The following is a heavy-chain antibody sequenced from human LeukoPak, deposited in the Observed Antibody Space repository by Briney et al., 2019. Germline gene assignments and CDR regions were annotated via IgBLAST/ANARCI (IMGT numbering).Heavy chain of an antibody. CDR2: INHSGST. J-gene: IGHJ4*02. Sequence: PSETLSLTCAVYGGSFSGYYWSWIRQPPGKGLEWIGEINHSGSTNYNPSLKSRVTISVDTSKNQFSLKLSSVTAADTAVYYCARDGVAAAGTPIYFDYWGQGTLVTVSS. V-gene: IGHV4-34*01. CDR1: GGSFSGYY. D-gene: IGHD6-13*01. CDR3: ARDGVAAAGTPIYFDY.